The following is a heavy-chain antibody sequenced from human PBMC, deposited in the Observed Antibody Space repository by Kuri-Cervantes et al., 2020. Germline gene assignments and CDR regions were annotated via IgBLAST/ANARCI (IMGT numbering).Heavy chain of an antibody. J-gene: IGHJ3*02. CDR1: GGSISSYY. V-gene: IGHV4-59*12. CDR3: ARDGDGYDI. Sequence: SETLSLTCTVSGGSISSYYWSWIRQPPGKGLEWIGYIYYSGSTNYNPSLKSRVTISVDTSKNQFSLKLSSVTAADTAVYFCARDGDGYDIWGQGTMVTVSS. CDR2: IYYSGST.